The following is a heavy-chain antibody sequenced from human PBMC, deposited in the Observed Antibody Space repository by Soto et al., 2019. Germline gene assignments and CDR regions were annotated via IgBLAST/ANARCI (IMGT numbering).Heavy chain of an antibody. CDR1: GHTFSNFW. CDR2: IYPGNYET. D-gene: IGHD6-13*01. Sequence: GESLKIYRQCSGHTFSNFWIAWVRQFPGKGLEWMGIIYPGNYETTYSPSFHGKVTISAARSIGTAYLQWSSLEASDSAFYFCARSPRSSPYFDYWGQGALVTVSS. J-gene: IGHJ4*02. V-gene: IGHV5-51*01. CDR3: ARSPRSSPYFDY.